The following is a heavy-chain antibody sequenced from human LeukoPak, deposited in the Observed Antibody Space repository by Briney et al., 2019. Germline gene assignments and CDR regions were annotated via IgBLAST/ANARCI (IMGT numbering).Heavy chain of an antibody. D-gene: IGHD3-22*01. Sequence: SVKVSCKASGGTFSSYAISWVRQGPGQGLEWMGGIIPIFGTANYAQKFQGRVTITADKSTSTAYMELSSLRSEDTAVYYCARAGGASGYYAGFDYWGQGTLVTVSS. J-gene: IGHJ4*02. CDR2: IIPIFGTA. V-gene: IGHV1-69*06. CDR3: ARAGGASGYYAGFDY. CDR1: GGTFSSYA.